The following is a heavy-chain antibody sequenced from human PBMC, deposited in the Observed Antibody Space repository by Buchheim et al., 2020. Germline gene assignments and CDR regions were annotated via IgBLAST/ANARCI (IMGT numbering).Heavy chain of an antibody. J-gene: IGHJ5*02. CDR3: ARRDYDYVWGSYRYFWFDP. CDR2: IDPSDSYT. V-gene: IGHV5-10-1*03. CDR1: GYSFTSYW. Sequence: EVQLVQSGAEVKKPGESLRISCKGSGYSFTSYWISWVRQMPGKGLEWMGRIDPSDSYTNYSPSFQGHVTISPDQSISPAYPQWSSLKASGTAMYYCARRDYDYVWGSYRYFWFDPRGQGTL. D-gene: IGHD3-16*02.